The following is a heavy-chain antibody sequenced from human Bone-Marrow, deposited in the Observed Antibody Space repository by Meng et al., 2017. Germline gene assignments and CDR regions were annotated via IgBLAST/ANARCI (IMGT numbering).Heavy chain of an antibody. CDR3: ARDLHFYDTSGPLNWFDP. J-gene: IGHJ5*02. D-gene: IGHD3-22*01. V-gene: IGHV1-69*13. CDR1: GGTFSSYA. CDR2: IIPIFGSP. Sequence: SVKVSCKASGGTFSSYAISWVRQAPGQGLEWMGGIIPIFGSPNYAQKFQGRVTITADESTSTAYMELSSLRSEDTAIYYCARDLHFYDTSGPLNWFDPWGQGTLVTVSS.